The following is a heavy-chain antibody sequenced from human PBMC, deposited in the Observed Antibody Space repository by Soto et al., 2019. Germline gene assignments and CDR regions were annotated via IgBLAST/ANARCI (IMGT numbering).Heavy chain of an antibody. CDR1: GLTFSSYS. CDR2: ISSSSSYI. J-gene: IGHJ3*02. CDR3: ARPGSSSGPNDAFDI. V-gene: IGHV3-21*01. D-gene: IGHD6-13*01. Sequence: PXESLRLSCEASGLTFSSYSTNWVRQATGKGLEWVSSISSSSSYIYYADSVKGRFTISRDNAKNSLYLQMNSLRAEDTAVYYCARPGSSSGPNDAFDIWGQGTMVIVSS.